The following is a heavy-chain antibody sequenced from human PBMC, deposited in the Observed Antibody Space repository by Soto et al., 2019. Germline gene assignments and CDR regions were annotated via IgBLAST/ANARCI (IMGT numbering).Heavy chain of an antibody. CDR1: GGTFSSYA. V-gene: IGHV1-69*01. CDR3: WRVLARGSGRIY. D-gene: IGHD3-10*01. CDR2: IIPIFGTA. Sequence: QVQLVQSGAEVKKPGSSVKVSCKASGGTFSSYAISWVRQAPGQGLEWMGGIIPIFGTANYAKKFQGRVTITADESTSTAYMELSSLRSEDTAVYYCWRVLARGSGRIYWGQGTLVTVSS. J-gene: IGHJ4*02.